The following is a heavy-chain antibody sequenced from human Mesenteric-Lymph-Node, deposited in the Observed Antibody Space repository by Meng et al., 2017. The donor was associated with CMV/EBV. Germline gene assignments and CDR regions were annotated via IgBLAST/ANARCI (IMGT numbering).Heavy chain of an antibody. Sequence: GGSLRLSCAASGFTFSSYEMNWVRQAPGKGLEWVSYISTSDTIYYADSVKGRFTISRGNAKNSLYLQMNSLRAEDTALYYCATDDYGGNPAYWGQGTLVTVSS. D-gene: IGHD4-23*01. V-gene: IGHV3-48*03. CDR2: ISTSDTI. CDR3: ATDDYGGNPAY. CDR1: GFTFSSYE. J-gene: IGHJ4*02.